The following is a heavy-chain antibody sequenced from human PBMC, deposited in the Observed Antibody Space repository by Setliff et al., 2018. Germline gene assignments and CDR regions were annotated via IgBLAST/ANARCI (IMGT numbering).Heavy chain of an antibody. CDR2: ICITGNP. Sequence: SETLSLTCAVSGASIRQTSYFWTWVRQPAGKGLEWIGHICITGNPNVNPSLKSRVAMSLDNSGNQFSLNLQSVTAADTAVYYCTRLYYTSRALYFDIWGQGHPVTVSS. V-gene: IGHV4-61*09. J-gene: IGHJ4*02. CDR1: GASIRQTSYF. D-gene: IGHD3-3*01. CDR3: TRLYYTSRALYFDI.